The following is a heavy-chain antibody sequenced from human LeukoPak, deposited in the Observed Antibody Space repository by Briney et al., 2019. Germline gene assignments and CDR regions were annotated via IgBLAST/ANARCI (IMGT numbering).Heavy chain of an antibody. D-gene: IGHD3-3*01. CDR3: ARFKIFGVVTVFDP. CDR1: GFTFSSYS. CDR2: ISSSSSYI. V-gene: IGHV3-21*01. Sequence: GGSLRLSCAASGFTFSSYSMNWVRQAPGKGLEWVSSISSSSSYIYYADSVKGRFTISRDNAKNSLYLQMNSLRAEDTVVYYCARFKIFGVVTVFDPWGQGTLVTVSS. J-gene: IGHJ5*02.